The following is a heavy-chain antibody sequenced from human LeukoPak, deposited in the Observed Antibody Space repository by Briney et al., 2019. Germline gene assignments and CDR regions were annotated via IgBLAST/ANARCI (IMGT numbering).Heavy chain of an antibody. J-gene: IGHJ4*02. CDR1: GFTVSSNY. Sequence: GGSLRLSCAASGFTVSSNYMSWVRQAPGRGLEWVSLIYSDGSTYYADSVKGRFTISRDNSKNTLYLQINSLRAEDTAVYYCARVMRMGAPYFDYWGQGTLVTVSS. CDR2: IYSDGST. CDR3: ARVMRMGAPYFDY. V-gene: IGHV3-53*01. D-gene: IGHD1-26*01.